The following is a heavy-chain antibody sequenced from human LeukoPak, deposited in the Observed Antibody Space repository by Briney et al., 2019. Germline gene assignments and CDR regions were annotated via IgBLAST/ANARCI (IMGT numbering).Heavy chain of an antibody. Sequence: GGSLRLSCAASGFTFSSYAMHWVRQAPGKGLEWVAIISYDANNKYYADSVKGRFTISRDNSKNTLYLQMNSLRAEDTAVYYCAKGGLVHPLHIWGQGTMVTVSS. CDR2: ISYDANNK. J-gene: IGHJ3*02. D-gene: IGHD3/OR15-3a*01. V-gene: IGHV3-30*04. CDR1: GFTFSSYA. CDR3: AKGGLVHPLHI.